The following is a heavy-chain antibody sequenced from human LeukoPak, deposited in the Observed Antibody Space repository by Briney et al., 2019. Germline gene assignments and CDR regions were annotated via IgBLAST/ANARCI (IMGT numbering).Heavy chain of an antibody. V-gene: IGHV3-11*01. Sequence: GGSLRLSCAASGFTFSDYYMSWIRQAPGKGLEWVSYISPSDNGIYYADSVEGRFTISRDNAKNSLYLQMNSLRAEDTAVYFCARGGVDYYGSGTYYLMYYFDYWGQGALVTVSS. J-gene: IGHJ4*02. CDR1: GFTFSDYY. D-gene: IGHD3-10*01. CDR2: ISPSDNGI. CDR3: ARGGVDYYGSGTYYLMYYFDY.